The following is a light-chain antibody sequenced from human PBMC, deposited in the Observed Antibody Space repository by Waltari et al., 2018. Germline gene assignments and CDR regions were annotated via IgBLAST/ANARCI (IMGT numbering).Light chain of an antibody. CDR3: QSAHPNTGVV. CDR1: KLSSQS. Sequence: SSELTQPPSVSVSPGQTARIPCPGAKLSSQSVYWYQQKPGQTPITLIRKDTERPSGVPERFSGSTSGTTVTLTITGVQPEDEADYYCQSAHPNTGVVFGGGTKLTVL. J-gene: IGLJ2*01. V-gene: IGLV3-25*03. CDR2: KDT.